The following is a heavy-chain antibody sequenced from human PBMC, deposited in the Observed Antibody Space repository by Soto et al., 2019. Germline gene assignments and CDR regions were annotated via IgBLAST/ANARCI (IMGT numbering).Heavy chain of an antibody. J-gene: IGHJ6*01. CDR3: VRDTPPKEARFYYGMDV. V-gene: IGHV1-46*01. D-gene: IGHD3-16*01. CDR1: Y. Sequence: YLRSVYQSKKQGLEWMGIINPSGGSTSYARKFQGRVTMTRDMSTSTVYMELSSLRSEDTAVYYCVRDTPPKEARFYYGMDVWGEGP. CDR2: INPSGGST.